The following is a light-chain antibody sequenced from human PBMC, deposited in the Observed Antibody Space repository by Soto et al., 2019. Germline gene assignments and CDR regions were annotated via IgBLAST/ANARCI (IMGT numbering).Light chain of an antibody. CDR2: AAS. V-gene: IGKV1-12*01. Sequence: DIQMTQSPSSVSASVGDRVTITCRASQGISSWLAWYQKKPGKAPKLLIYAASSLQSGVPSRFSGSGSGTDFTLTISSRQPEDFATYYCQQANSFPLTCGGGTKVEIK. J-gene: IGKJ4*01. CDR1: QGISSW. CDR3: QQANSFPLT.